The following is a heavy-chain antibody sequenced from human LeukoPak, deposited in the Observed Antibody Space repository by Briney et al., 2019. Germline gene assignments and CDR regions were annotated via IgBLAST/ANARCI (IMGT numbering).Heavy chain of an antibody. CDR3: ESSRAAAGTIQYY. Sequence: GVSGELSGKAVGYTFTSYDVKWGRQAPGQRLKWRGGMKPNSGNTGYAQKFKGRGTMTRNTPISTAYMELSSLRYQETAVHYSESSRAAAGTIQYYWGQGTLVTVSS. CDR2: MKPNSGNT. CDR1: GYTFTSYD. J-gene: IGHJ4*02. D-gene: IGHD6-13*01. V-gene: IGHV1-8*01.